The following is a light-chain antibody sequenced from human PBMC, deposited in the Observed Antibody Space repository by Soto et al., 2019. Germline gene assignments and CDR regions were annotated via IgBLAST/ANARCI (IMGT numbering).Light chain of an antibody. CDR1: QDIGIY. Sequence: DIQMTQSPSSLSASVGDRVTITCRAIQDIGIYLSWYQQKSGGVPRLLLYTASTLQSGVPSRVSGSRSGTDFTLTISTLQTEDAATYFWQKNVGAPRKFGQGTKVEIK. CDR3: QKNVGAPRK. J-gene: IGKJ1*01. CDR2: TAS. V-gene: IGKV1-27*01.